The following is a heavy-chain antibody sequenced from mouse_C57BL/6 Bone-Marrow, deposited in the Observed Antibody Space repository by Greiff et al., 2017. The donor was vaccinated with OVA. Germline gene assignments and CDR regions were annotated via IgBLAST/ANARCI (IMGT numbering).Heavy chain of an antibody. V-gene: IGHV5-6*01. CDR3: ARGKAMDY. CDR1: GFTFSSYG. J-gene: IGHJ4*01. Sequence: EVKVVESGGDLVKPGGSLKLSCAASGFTFSSYGMSWVRQTPDKRLEWVATISSGGSYTYYPDSVKGRFTISRDNAKNTLYLQMSSLKSEDTAMYYCARGKAMDYWGQGTSVTVSS. CDR2: ISSGGSYT.